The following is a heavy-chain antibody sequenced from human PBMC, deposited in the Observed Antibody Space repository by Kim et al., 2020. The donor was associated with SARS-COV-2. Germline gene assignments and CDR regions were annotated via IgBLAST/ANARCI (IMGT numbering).Heavy chain of an antibody. CDR3: ARDLRGGGRGY. V-gene: IGHV4-39*07. D-gene: IGHD2-15*01. J-gene: IGHJ4*02. Sequence: SETLSLTCTVSGCSISSSSYYWVWIRQPPGNGLEWIGNIYYSGSTYYNLSLKSRVTISVDTSKNQFSLKLSSVTAADTAVYYCARDLRGGGRGYWGQGTLVTVSS. CDR2: IYYSGST. CDR1: GCSISSSSYY.